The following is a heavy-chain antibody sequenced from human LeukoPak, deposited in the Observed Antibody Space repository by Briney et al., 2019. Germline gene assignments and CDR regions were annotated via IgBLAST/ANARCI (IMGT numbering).Heavy chain of an antibody. D-gene: IGHD6-13*01. J-gene: IGHJ6*03. Sequence: GGSLRLSCAASGFTFSGYVMTWVRQAPGKGLEWVSSISSSSTSINYADSVKGRFTISRDNGKNSLYLQMNSLRAEDTTVYYCARSAPAAAGTGPMDVWGKGTTVTVSS. CDR1: GFTFSGYV. V-gene: IGHV3-21*01. CDR3: ARSAPAAAGTGPMDV. CDR2: ISSSSTSI.